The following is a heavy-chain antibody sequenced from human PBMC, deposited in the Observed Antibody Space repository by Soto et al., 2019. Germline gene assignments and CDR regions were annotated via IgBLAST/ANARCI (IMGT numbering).Heavy chain of an antibody. D-gene: IGHD6-19*01. V-gene: IGHV3-30*03. CDR3: ARDEEEWLGAFDI. Sequence: GGSLRLSCAASGFPFSSYGMHWVRQAPGKGLEWVALISYDGSSKYYADSVTGRSTVSRDNSRTTVYLQMNGLRPEDTAVYYCARDEEEWLGAFDIWGQGTMVTVSS. J-gene: IGHJ3*02. CDR1: GFPFSSYG. CDR2: ISYDGSSK.